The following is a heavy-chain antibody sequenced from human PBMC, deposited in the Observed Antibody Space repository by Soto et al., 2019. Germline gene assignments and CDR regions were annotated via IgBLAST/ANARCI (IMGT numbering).Heavy chain of an antibody. J-gene: IGHJ4*02. Sequence: ASVKVSFKASGYTFTSYAMHWVRQAPGQRLEWMGWIDAGNGNTKYSQKFQGRVIISSDTSASTAYMELSSLRSEDTAVYYCARAGRLYDSSGYYGYWGQGTLVTVSS. CDR2: IDAGNGNT. CDR1: GYTFTSYA. CDR3: ARAGRLYDSSGYYGY. D-gene: IGHD3-22*01. V-gene: IGHV1-3*01.